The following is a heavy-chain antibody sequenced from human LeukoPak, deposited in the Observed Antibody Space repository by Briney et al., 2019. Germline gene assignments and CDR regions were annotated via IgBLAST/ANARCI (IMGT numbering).Heavy chain of an antibody. J-gene: IGHJ4*02. Sequence: PGRSLRLSCAASGFIFSNFGIHWLRQAPGKGLEWVAVIWFDGSNDYFADSVKGRFTIARDNSKNMVYLQMNRLRAEDTAVYYCARGPIVVVPAAAISFDYWGQGTLVTVSS. CDR1: GFIFSNFG. CDR2: IWFDGSND. D-gene: IGHD2-2*01. V-gene: IGHV3-33*01. CDR3: ARGPIVVVPAAAISFDY.